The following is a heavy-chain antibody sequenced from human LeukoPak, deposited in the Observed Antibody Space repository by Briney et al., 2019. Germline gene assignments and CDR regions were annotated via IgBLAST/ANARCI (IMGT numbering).Heavy chain of an antibody. CDR1: GFTFSSYE. V-gene: IGHV4-34*01. J-gene: IGHJ6*03. Sequence: GSLRLSCAASGFTFSSYEMNWVRQPPGKGLEWIGEINHSGSTNYNPSLKSRVTISVDTSKNQFSLKLSSVTAADTAVYYCARGLRGYSYGTRRKEDSNYYYMDVWGKGTTVTVSS. CDR2: INHSGST. CDR3: ARGLRGYSYGTRRKEDSNYYYMDV. D-gene: IGHD5-18*01.